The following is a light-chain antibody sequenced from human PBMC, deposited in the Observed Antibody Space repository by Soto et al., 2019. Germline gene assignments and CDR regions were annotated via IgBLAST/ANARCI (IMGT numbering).Light chain of an antibody. CDR1: QSVINW. CDR3: QHYASFSGT. J-gene: IGKJ1*01. CDR2: DAS. Sequence: DIHMTDSPSTLSASVLDRVTITFLSSQSVINWLAWYQQKPGKAPNLLIYDASSLESGVPSRFSGSGSGTEFTLTISSLQPDDFATYYCQHYASFSGTFGQGTKVDI. V-gene: IGKV1-5*01.